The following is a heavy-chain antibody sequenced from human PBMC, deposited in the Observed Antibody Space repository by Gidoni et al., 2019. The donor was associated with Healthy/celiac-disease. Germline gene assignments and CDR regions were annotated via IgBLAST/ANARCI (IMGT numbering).Heavy chain of an antibody. Sequence: QVPLVESGGGVVQPGWSLRLSCSASGFPFRSYGMHWVRQAPGEGLEWVAVISYDGSNKYYADSVKGRFTISRDNSKNTLYLQMNSLRAEDTAVYYCAKDLLAVQDAFDIWGQGTMVTVSS. D-gene: IGHD2-15*01. CDR3: AKDLLAVQDAFDI. V-gene: IGHV3-30*18. CDR1: GFPFRSYG. J-gene: IGHJ3*02. CDR2: ISYDGSNK.